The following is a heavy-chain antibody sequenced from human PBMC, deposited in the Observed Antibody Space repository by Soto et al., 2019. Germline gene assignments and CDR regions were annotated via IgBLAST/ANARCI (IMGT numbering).Heavy chain of an antibody. CDR3: ARGSTDSYPGSRIFDF. D-gene: IGHD3-10*01. CDR1: EVTFGSRA. J-gene: IGHJ4*02. V-gene: IGHV3-23*01. CDR2: ITDTGAEA. Sequence: EVQLLESGGDLVHPGGSLRLPCVASEVTFGSRAMSWVRRPPGEGREWVSTITDTGAEAKYADSVRGRFTISRDNSKNTLHLQMSSLRAEDSAVYYCARGSTDSYPGSRIFDFWGRGTLVTVSS.